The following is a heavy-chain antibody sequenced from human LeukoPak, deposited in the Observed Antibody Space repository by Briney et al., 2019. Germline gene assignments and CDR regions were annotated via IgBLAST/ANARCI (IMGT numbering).Heavy chain of an antibody. D-gene: IGHD3-22*01. CDR3: ARDYDSSGYYDPPGDY. J-gene: IGHJ4*02. V-gene: IGHV1-18*01. CDR2: ISAYNGNT. CDR1: GYTFTSYG. Sequence: ASVKASCKASGYTFTSYGISWVRQAPGQGLEWMGWISAYNGNTNYAQKLQGRVTMTTDTSTSTAYMELRSLRSDDTAVYYCARDYDSSGYYDPPGDYWGQGTLVTVSS.